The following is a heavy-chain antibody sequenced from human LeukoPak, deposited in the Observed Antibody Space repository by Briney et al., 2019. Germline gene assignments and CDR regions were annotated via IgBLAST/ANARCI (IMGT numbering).Heavy chain of an antibody. CDR2: ISSSGGTI. J-gene: IGHJ4*02. Sequence: GGSLRLSCAASGFTFSSYEMNWVRQAPGKGLEWVSYISSSGGTIYYADSVKGRFTISRDNAKNSLYLQMNSLGAEDTAVYYCARGALRYFDSASDYWGQGTLVTVSS. D-gene: IGHD3-9*01. V-gene: IGHV3-48*03. CDR1: GFTFSSYE. CDR3: ARGALRYFDSASDY.